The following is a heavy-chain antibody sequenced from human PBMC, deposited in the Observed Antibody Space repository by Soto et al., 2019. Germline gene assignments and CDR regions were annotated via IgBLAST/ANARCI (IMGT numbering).Heavy chain of an antibody. Sequence: GESLQISCKGSGYSFTSYWIGWVRQMPGKSLEWMGIIYPGDSDTRYSPSFQGQVTISADKSISTAYLQWSSLKAPATAMYFCAKGTQLLENYGMDVWGRGTTVSVSS. CDR1: GYSFTSYW. CDR3: AKGTQLLENYGMDV. CDR2: IYPGDSDT. D-gene: IGHD1-26*01. J-gene: IGHJ6*02. V-gene: IGHV5-51*01.